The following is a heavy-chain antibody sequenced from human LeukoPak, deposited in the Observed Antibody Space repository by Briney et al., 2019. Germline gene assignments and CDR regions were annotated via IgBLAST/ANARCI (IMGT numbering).Heavy chain of an antibody. CDR2: IYTSGST. CDR1: GGSISSYY. Sequence: SETLSLTCKVSGGSISSYYWSWIRQPAGKGLEWIGRIYTSGSTNYNPSLKSRVTMSLDTSKNQFSLKLSSVTAADTAVYYCASRAGYTGSWSAFDYWGQGTLVTVSS. J-gene: IGHJ4*02. D-gene: IGHD6-13*01. V-gene: IGHV4-4*07. CDR3: ASRAGYTGSWSAFDY.